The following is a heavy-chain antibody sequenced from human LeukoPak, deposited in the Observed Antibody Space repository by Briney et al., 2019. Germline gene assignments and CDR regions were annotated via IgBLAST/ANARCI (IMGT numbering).Heavy chain of an antibody. J-gene: IGHJ4*02. D-gene: IGHD3-3*01. CDR3: ARDPQKEHITIFGVVIRTREYYFDY. Sequence: GAAVKVPCKASGYIFTNYGFGWVRQAPGQGLEWMGWISAYNGNTNYSQKLQGRVTMTTDTSTSTAYMELRSLRSDDTAVYYCARDPQKEHITIFGVVIRTREYYFDYWGQGTLVTVSS. CDR2: ISAYNGNT. CDR1: GYIFTNYG. V-gene: IGHV1-18*01.